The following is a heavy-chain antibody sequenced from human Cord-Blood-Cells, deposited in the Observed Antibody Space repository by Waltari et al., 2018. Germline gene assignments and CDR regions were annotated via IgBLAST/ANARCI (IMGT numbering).Heavy chain of an antibody. CDR1: GFTVSSNY. J-gene: IGHJ4*02. CDR3: ARGFGYYGSGSYYNYFDY. D-gene: IGHD3-10*01. CDR2: IYRGGST. V-gene: IGHV3-53*01. Sequence: EVQLVESGGGLIQPGGSLRLSCAASGFTVSSNYMSWVRQAPGRGLEWVSVIYRGGSTYYADCVKGRFTISRDNSKNTLYLQMNSLRAEDTAVYYCARGFGYYGSGSYYNYFDYWGQGTLVTVSS.